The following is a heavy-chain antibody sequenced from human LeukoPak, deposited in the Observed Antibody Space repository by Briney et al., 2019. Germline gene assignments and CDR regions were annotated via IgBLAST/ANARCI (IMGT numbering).Heavy chain of an antibody. Sequence: GESLKISCKGSGYSFTSYWIGWVRQMPGKGLEWMGIIYPGDSDTRYSPSFQGQVTISADKSISTAYLQWSSLKASDTAMYYCARRVEMATIDYYYYMDVWGQGTTVTVSS. D-gene: IGHD5-24*01. J-gene: IGHJ6*03. CDR2: IYPGDSDT. V-gene: IGHV5-51*01. CDR1: GYSFTSYW. CDR3: ARRVEMATIDYYYYMDV.